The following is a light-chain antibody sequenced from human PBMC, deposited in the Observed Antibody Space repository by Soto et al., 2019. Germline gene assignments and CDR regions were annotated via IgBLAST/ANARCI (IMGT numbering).Light chain of an antibody. CDR1: NIGSKS. V-gene: IGLV3-21*04. CDR2: YDS. J-gene: IGLJ2*01. CDR3: QGWDSSSDHVV. Sequence: SYELTQPPSVSVAPGKTARNTCGGNNIGSKSVHWYQQKPGQAPVLVIYYDSDRPSGIPERFSGSNSGNTATLTISRVEAGDEADYYCQGWDSSSDHVVFGGGTKGTVL.